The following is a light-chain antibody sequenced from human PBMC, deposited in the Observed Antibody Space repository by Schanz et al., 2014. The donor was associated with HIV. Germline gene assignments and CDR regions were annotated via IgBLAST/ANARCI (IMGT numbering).Light chain of an antibody. CDR2: DVS. CDR3: QSYDSSLSVVV. Sequence: QSVLTQPASVSGSPGQSITISCTGTSSDVGGYDYVSWYQQHPGKAPKLMIYDVSNRPSAVSNRFSGSKSGNTASLTISGLQAEDEADYYCQSYDSSLSVVVFGGGTKLT. J-gene: IGLJ2*01. CDR1: SSDVGGYDY. V-gene: IGLV2-14*03.